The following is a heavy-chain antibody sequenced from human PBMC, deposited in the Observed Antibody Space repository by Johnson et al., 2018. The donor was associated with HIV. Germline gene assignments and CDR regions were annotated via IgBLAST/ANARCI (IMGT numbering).Heavy chain of an antibody. CDR1: GFTFSSYA. D-gene: IGHD3-22*01. CDR3: ARALPAIVVPTVAFDI. CDR2: ISYDGSNK. J-gene: IGHJ3*02. V-gene: IGHV3-30-3*01. Sequence: QVQLVESGGGVVQPGRSLRLSCAASGFTFSSYAMHWVRQAPGKGLEWVAVISYDGSNKYYADSVKGRFTISRDNSKNTLYLQMNSLRAEDMAVYYCARALPAIVVPTVAFDIWGQGTMVTVSS.